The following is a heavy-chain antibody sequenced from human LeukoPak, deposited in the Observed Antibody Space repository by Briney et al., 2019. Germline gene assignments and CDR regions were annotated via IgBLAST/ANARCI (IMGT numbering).Heavy chain of an antibody. CDR3: ARIYYYDSSAFFSFDP. J-gene: IGHJ5*02. Sequence: SETLSLTCTVSGGSISGYYWSWIRQPAGKGLEWIGRIYTSGSTNYNPSLKSRVTMSVDTSKNQFSLKLSSVTAADTAVYCCARIYYYDSSAFFSFDPWGQGTLVTVSS. CDR2: IYTSGST. V-gene: IGHV4-4*07. CDR1: GGSISGYY. D-gene: IGHD3-22*01.